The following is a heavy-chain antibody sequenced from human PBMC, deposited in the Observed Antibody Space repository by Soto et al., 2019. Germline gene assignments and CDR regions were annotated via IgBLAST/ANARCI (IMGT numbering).Heavy chain of an antibody. J-gene: IGHJ5*02. CDR2: IYPGDSDT. D-gene: IGHD2-15*01. V-gene: IGHV5-51*01. CDR3: ARRYCSGGSCYSNWFDP. Sequence: PGESLKISCKGSGYSFTSYWIGWVRQMPGKGLEWMGIIYPGDSDTRYGPSFQGQVTISADKSISTAYLQWSSLKASDTAMYYCARRYCSGGSCYSNWFDPWGQGTLVTVSS. CDR1: GYSFTSYW.